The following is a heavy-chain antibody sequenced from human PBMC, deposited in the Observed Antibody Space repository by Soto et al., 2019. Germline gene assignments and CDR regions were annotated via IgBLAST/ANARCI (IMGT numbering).Heavy chain of an antibody. CDR1: GFTVSSNY. CDR3: AREALPGYSSEGQGSYYYYMDV. D-gene: IGHD6-19*01. V-gene: IGHV3-53*04. Sequence: GGSLRLSCAASGFTVSSNYMSWVRQAPGKGLEWVSVIYSGGSTYYADSVKGRFTISRHNSKNTPYLQMNSLRAEDTAVYYCAREALPGYSSEGQGSYYYYMDVWGKGTTVTVSS. CDR2: IYSGGST. J-gene: IGHJ6*03.